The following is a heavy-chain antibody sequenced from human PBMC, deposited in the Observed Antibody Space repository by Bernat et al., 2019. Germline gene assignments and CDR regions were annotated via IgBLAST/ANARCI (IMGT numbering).Heavy chain of an antibody. CDR3: VRDLLGMGGAFDF. CDR1: GFTFSSYG. CDR2: IWYDGSNE. Sequence: QVQLVESGGGVGQPGRSRRLSCAASGFTFSSYGMYWVRQAPGKGLEWVAHIWYDGSNEYYADSVKGRFTIFRDNSKNIVYLQMNSLRAEDATVYYCVRDLLGMGGAFDFWGQGTVVAVSS. J-gene: IGHJ3*01. D-gene: IGHD7-27*01. V-gene: IGHV3-33*01.